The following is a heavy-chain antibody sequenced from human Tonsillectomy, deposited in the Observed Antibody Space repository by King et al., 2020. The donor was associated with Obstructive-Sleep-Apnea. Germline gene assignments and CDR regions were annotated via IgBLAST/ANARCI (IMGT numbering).Heavy chain of an antibody. Sequence: VQLVESGAEVKKPGASVKVSCKASGYSFTSYGLSWVRQAPGQGLEWMGWISVYNGNTYYAQNLQGRVTMTTDTSTSTAYMELRSLRSDDTAVYYCARELFRGLEVDYYYGMDVWGQGTTVTVSS. J-gene: IGHJ6*02. CDR2: ISVYNGNT. CDR1: GYSFTSYG. V-gene: IGHV1-18*04. CDR3: ARELFRGLEVDYYYGMDV. D-gene: IGHD3-10*01.